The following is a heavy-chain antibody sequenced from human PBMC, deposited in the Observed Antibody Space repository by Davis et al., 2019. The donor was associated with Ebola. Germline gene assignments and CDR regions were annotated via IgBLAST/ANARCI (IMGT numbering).Heavy chain of an antibody. V-gene: IGHV3-23*01. CDR1: GFTFSSYA. D-gene: IGHD2-15*01. CDR3: AKQSCSGGSCYLYFDY. J-gene: IGHJ4*02. CDR2: VTSSGGGT. Sequence: GGSLRLSCAASGFTFSSYAMTWARQAPGKGLEWVSAVTSSGGGTYYADSVKGRFTISRDNSKNTLYLQMNSLRAEDTAEYHCAKQSCSGGSCYLYFDYWGQGTLVTVSS.